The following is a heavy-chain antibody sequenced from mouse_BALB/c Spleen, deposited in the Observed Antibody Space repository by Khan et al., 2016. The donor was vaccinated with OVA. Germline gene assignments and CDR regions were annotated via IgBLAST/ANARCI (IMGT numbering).Heavy chain of an antibody. V-gene: IGHV9-3-1*01. CDR1: GFTFTNYG. CDR2: INTYTGEP. D-gene: IGHD2-14*01. J-gene: IGHJ4*01. CDR3: ARVGYNGTMDF. Sequence: QIQLVQSGPEPKKPGETVQISCKASGFTFTNYGMNWVRQAPGKGLKWMGWINTYTGEPPFPDDFKGRFAFSLATSASTAYLQINSLKNEDTATYFCARVGYNGTMDFWGQGTSVTGSS.